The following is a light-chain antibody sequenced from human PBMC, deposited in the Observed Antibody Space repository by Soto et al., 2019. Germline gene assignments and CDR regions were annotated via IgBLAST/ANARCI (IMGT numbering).Light chain of an antibody. Sequence: DLQMTQSPSSLSASVGDRVTITCRASQRITRFLNWYQQKPREAPQLLIFAASTLQSGVPSRFSGSGSGTDFTLTISSLQPEDFAIYYCQQSNSAPYTFGQGTKVEIK. CDR3: QQSNSAPYT. CDR2: AAS. CDR1: QRITRF. V-gene: IGKV1-39*01. J-gene: IGKJ2*01.